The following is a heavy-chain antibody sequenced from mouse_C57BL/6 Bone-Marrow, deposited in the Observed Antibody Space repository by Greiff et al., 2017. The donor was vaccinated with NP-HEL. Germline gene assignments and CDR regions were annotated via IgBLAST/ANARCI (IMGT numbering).Heavy chain of an antibody. CDR3: ARDRALLRSYYFDD. CDR2: ISAGGGYT. V-gene: IGHV5-4*01. Sequence: DVHLVESGGGLVKPGGSLKLSCAASGFTFSSYAMSWVRQTPEKRLEWVATISAGGGYTYYPDNVKGRFTISRDNAKNNLYLQMSLLKSEDTAMYYCARDRALLRSYYFDDWGQGTTLTVSS. CDR1: GFTFSSYA. D-gene: IGHD1-1*01. J-gene: IGHJ2*01.